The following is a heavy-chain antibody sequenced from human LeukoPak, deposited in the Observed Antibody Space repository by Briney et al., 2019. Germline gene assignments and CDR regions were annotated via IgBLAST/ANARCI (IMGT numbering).Heavy chain of an antibody. V-gene: IGHV3-9*01. CDR3: AKDKSYSGSYSFDY. Sequence: SLRLSCAASGCTFDDYAMHWVRQAPGKGLEWVSGISWNSGSIGYADSVKGRFTISRDNAKNSLYLQMNSLRAEDTALYYCAKDKSYSGSYSFDYWGQGTLVTVSS. J-gene: IGHJ4*02. D-gene: IGHD1-26*01. CDR1: GCTFDDYA. CDR2: ISWNSGSI.